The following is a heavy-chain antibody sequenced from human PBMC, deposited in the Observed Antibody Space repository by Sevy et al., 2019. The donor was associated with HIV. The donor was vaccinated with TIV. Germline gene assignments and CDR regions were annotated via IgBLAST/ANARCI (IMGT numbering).Heavy chain of an antibody. J-gene: IGHJ6*02. V-gene: IGHV3-53*01. D-gene: IGHD2-15*01. CDR1: GFSVSSNY. Sequence: GGSLRLSCVVSGFSVSSNYMSWVRQAPGKGLEWVSNIDSDGRTYYADSVRGRFTISSNTSKNTVYLEKKSLRAEDTAVYYCTREDIVLGEDNYYGMDVWGHGTTVTVSS. CDR3: TREDIVLGEDNYYGMDV. CDR2: IDSDGRT.